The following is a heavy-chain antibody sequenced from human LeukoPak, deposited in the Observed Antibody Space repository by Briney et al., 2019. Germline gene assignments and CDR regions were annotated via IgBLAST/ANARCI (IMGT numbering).Heavy chain of an antibody. Sequence: GGSLRLSCAASGFTFSSYSMNWVRQAPGKGLEWVSSISSSSSYIYYADPVKGRFTISRDNAKNSLYLQMNSLRAEDTAVYYCARETPGGYFDYWGQGTLVTVSS. CDR1: GFTFSSYS. D-gene: IGHD3-10*01. CDR3: ARETPGGYFDY. CDR2: ISSSSSYI. V-gene: IGHV3-21*01. J-gene: IGHJ4*02.